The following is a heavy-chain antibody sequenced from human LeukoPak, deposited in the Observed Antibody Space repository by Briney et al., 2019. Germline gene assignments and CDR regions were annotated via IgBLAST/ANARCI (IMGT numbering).Heavy chain of an antibody. CDR1: GFTFSSYN. CDR3: AREGTGAVDDAFDI. D-gene: IGHD3/OR15-3a*01. V-gene: IGHV3-21*01. CDR2: ITRSSGNI. J-gene: IGHJ3*02. Sequence: GGSLRLSCAASGFTFSSYNMNWVRLAPGRGLEWVSSITRSSGNIYYADSVKGRFTISRDNAKNSLYLQMNSLRAEDTAVYFCAREGTGAVDDAFDIWGQGTMVTVSS.